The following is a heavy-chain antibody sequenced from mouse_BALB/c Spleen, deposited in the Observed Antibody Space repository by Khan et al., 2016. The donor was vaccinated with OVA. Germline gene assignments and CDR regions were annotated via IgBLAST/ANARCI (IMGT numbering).Heavy chain of an antibody. Sequence: QVQLQQSGAELARPGASVKLSCKASGYTFTDFYINWVKQRTGQGLEWIGEISPGSGDTFYNERFKDKATLTADKSSNTAYMQLSSLTSEASAGDFGASRNYCGYTFAYWGQGTLVTVSA. D-gene: IGHD1-2*01. V-gene: IGHV1-77*01. J-gene: IGHJ3*01. CDR1: GYTFTDFY. CDR3: ASRNYCGYTFAY. CDR2: ISPGSGDT.